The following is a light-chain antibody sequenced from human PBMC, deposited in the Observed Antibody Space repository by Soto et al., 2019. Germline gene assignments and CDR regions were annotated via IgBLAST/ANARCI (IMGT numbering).Light chain of an antibody. J-gene: IGKJ4*01. Sequence: IVLRQSPGTLSLSPGEGATLSCRASQSISGRYLAWYQHKSGQAPRLFIYGASKRAAGIPDRFSGTGSDTYFTLTISRLEPDDFAVYYCQHYGTSGLTFGGGTKVEIK. V-gene: IGKV3-20*01. CDR1: QSISGRY. CDR3: QHYGTSGLT. CDR2: GAS.